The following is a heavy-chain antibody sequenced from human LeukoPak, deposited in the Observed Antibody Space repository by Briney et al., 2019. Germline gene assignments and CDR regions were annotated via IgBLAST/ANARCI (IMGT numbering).Heavy chain of an antibody. CDR1: GGSISSGDYY. J-gene: IGHJ4*02. V-gene: IGHV4-30-4*01. CDR3: ARGGGYCSSTSCFYFDY. Sequence: SQTLSLTCTVSGGSISSGDYYWSWIRQHPGKGLEWIGYIYYSGSTYYNPSLKSRVTISVDTSKNQFSLKLSSVTAADTAVYYCARGGGYCSSTSCFYFDYWGQGTLVTVSS. CDR2: IYYSGST. D-gene: IGHD2-2*01.